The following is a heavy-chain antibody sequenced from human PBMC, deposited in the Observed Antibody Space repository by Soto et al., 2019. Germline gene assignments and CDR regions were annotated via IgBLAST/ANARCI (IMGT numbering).Heavy chain of an antibody. Sequence: EVQLLESGGDLVQPGGSLRLSCAASGFIFSKYAMTWVRQAPGKGLEWVSAISGSGDGTYYADSVKGRFTISRDNSKNTMYLTMNSLRAEDTAVYYCAKAHEITVFGVRISSPYDCWGQGTLVTVYS. CDR1: GFIFSKYA. V-gene: IGHV3-23*01. CDR2: ISGSGDGT. J-gene: IGHJ4*02. D-gene: IGHD3-3*01. CDR3: AKAHEITVFGVRISSPYDC.